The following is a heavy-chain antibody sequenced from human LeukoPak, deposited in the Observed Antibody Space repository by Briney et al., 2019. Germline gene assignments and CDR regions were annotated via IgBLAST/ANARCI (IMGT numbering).Heavy chain of an antibody. CDR1: GGTFSSYA. J-gene: IGHJ4*02. D-gene: IGHD2-15*01. CDR2: IIPIFGTA. CDR3: ARDTLTVVAVTYFDY. Sequence: SVKVSCKASGGTFSSYAISWVRQAPGQGLEWMGRIIPIFGTANYAQKFQGRVTTTTDESTSTAYMELSSLRSEDTAVYYCARDTLTVVAVTYFDYWGQGTLVTVSS. V-gene: IGHV1-69*05.